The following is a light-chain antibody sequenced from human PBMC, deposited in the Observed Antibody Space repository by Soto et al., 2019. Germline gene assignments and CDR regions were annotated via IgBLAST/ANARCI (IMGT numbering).Light chain of an antibody. CDR2: AAS. CDR1: QNMSFY. V-gene: IGKV1-39*01. Sequence: DIQMTQSPSSLSASVGDRVTITCRASQNMSFYFNWYQQKPGKAPKLLIYAASNLQSGVPSRFSGSGSGTDFTLTISSLQPEDFATYFCQKSYTTPVYSFGQGTKLDIK. CDR3: QKSYTTPVYS. J-gene: IGKJ2*01.